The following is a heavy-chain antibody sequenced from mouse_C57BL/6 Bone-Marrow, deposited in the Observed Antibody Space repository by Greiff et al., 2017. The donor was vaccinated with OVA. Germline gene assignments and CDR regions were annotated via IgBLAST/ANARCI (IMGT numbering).Heavy chain of an antibody. V-gene: IGHV1-50*01. CDR1: GYTFTSYW. CDR2: IDPSDSYT. CDR3: ARGGNYVDWYFDV. Sequence: QLQHPGAELVKPGSSVKLSCKASGYTFTSYWMQWVNQRPGQGLEWIGEIDPSDSYTNYNQKFKGKATLTVDTSSSTAYMQLSSLTSEDSAVYYCARGGNYVDWYFDVWGTGTTVTVSS. D-gene: IGHD2-1*01. J-gene: IGHJ1*03.